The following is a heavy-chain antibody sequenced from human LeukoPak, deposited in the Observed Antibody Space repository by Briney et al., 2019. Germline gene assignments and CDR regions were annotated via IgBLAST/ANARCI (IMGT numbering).Heavy chain of an antibody. J-gene: IGHJ4*02. Sequence: GGSLRLSCAASGFTFSSYSMNWVRQAPGKGLEWVSSISSSSSYIYYADSVKGRFTISRDNAKNSLYLQMNSLRAEDTAVYYCARDMACSSTSCYTNDFDYWGQGTLVTVSS. CDR2: ISSSSSYI. V-gene: IGHV3-21*01. CDR3: ARDMACSSTSCYTNDFDY. CDR1: GFTFSSYS. D-gene: IGHD2-2*02.